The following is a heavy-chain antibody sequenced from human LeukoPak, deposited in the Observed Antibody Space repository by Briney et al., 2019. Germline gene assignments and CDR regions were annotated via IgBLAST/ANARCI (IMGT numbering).Heavy chain of an antibody. CDR2: IYYSGST. CDR3: ARVGGLRYFDWPTKRHYYMDV. J-gene: IGHJ6*03. V-gene: IGHV4-59*11. D-gene: IGHD3-9*01. Sequence: SETLSLTCTVSGGSISSHYWSWIRQPPGKGLEWIGYIYYSGSTKYKPSLQSRVTISVHTSKNQFSLKLSSVTAADTAVYYWARVGGLRYFDWPTKRHYYMDVWGKGTTVTVSS. CDR1: GGSISSHY.